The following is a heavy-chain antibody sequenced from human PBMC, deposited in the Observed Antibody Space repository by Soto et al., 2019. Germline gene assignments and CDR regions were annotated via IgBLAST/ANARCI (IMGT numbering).Heavy chain of an antibody. D-gene: IGHD3-9*01. J-gene: IGHJ4*02. CDR3: ARRESYDILTGYYHFDY. Sequence: QLQLQESGPGLVKPSETLSLTCTVSGGSISSSSHYWGWIRQPPGKGLEWIGSVYYSGSTYSNPSLKSRVTISVDTSKNQFSLKLSSVTAADTAVYYCARRESYDILTGYYHFDYWGQGTLVTVSS. CDR1: GGSISSSSHY. V-gene: IGHV4-39*01. CDR2: VYYSGST.